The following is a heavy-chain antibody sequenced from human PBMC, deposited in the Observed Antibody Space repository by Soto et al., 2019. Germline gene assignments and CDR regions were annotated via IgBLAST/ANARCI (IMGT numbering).Heavy chain of an antibody. CDR3: ARGVTGGTYDS. CDR2: LIPIFGKA. V-gene: IGHV1-69*01. Sequence: QVQLVQSGAEVKKPDSSVKVSCTASGGSFSSDAITWVRQPPRQGLEWMGGLIPIFGKATYAQKFQDRVTFTADEATNTAYMELSGMKSEDTAIYYCARGVTGGTYDSWGQGTLVVVSS. D-gene: IGHD1-26*01. CDR1: GGSFSSDA. J-gene: IGHJ5*01.